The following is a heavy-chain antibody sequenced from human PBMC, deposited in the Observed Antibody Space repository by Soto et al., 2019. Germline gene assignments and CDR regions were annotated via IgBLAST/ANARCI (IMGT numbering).Heavy chain of an antibody. V-gene: IGHV1-3*01. CDR1: GYPFISYA. CDR2: INAGNGNT. D-gene: IGHD2-21*01. Sequence: QVQLVQSGAEVKKPGASVRVSCKASGYPFISYAIHWARQAPGQRLEWMGWINAGNGNTKYSQKFQGRVTITRDTSANTAYMELSGLKSEDTAIYYCARPGSYLMVAFDLWGQGTMVTVSS. CDR3: ARPGSYLMVAFDL. J-gene: IGHJ3*01.